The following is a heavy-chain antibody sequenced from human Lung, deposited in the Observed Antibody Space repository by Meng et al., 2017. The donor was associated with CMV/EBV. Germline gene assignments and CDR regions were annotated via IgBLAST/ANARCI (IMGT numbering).Heavy chain of an antibody. Sequence: GGSXRLXCAASGFNFSDAWMTWVRQPPGKGLEWLGRIKSDTDGGTTDYAAPLKGRFTISRDDSKNTLFLQMNSLKTEDTAMYYCTTDTSGGYSYDIWGQGTXVTVSS. J-gene: IGHJ3*02. D-gene: IGHD3-10*01. CDR2: IKSDTDGGTT. V-gene: IGHV3-15*01. CDR3: TTDTSGGYSYDI. CDR1: GFNFSDAW.